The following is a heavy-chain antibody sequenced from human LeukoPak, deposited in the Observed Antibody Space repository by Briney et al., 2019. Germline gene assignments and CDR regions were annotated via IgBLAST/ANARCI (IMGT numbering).Heavy chain of an antibody. V-gene: IGHV4-34*01. Sequence: PSETLSLTCAVYGGSFSGYYWSWIRQTPGRGLEWIGYIYHSGSTYYNPSLKSRVTISVDRSKNQFSLKLSSVTAADTAVYYCASSIAVAGTGWFDPWGQGTLVTVSS. D-gene: IGHD6-19*01. J-gene: IGHJ5*02. CDR1: GGSFSGYY. CDR3: ASSIAVAGTGWFDP. CDR2: IYHSGST.